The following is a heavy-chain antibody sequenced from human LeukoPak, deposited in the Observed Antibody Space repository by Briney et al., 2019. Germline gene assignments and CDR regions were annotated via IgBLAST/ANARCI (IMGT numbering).Heavy chain of an antibody. CDR3: AREVRYSSRWYYFVN. CDR1: GGSISNGGYY. J-gene: IGHJ4*02. V-gene: IGHV4-31*03. D-gene: IGHD6-13*01. CDR2: IYYSGTT. Sequence: SETLSLTCTVSGGSISNGGYYWDWIRQHPGKGLEWIGCIYYSGTTFYNPSPKSRVTISVDTSKNQFSLNLSSVTAADAAVYYCAREVRYSSRWYYFVNWGQGTLVTVSS.